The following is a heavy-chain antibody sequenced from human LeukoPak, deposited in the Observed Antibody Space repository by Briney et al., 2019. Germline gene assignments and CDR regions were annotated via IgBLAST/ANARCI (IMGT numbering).Heavy chain of an antibody. D-gene: IGHD3-22*01. CDR1: GFTFSSFA. CDR3: AKGHYQWFYYMDV. CDR2: ISGSGGSP. J-gene: IGHJ6*03. V-gene: IGHV3-23*01. Sequence: GGSLRLSCAASGFTFSSFAMSWVRQAPGKGLEWVSTISGSGGSPYYADSVKGRFTISRDNSKNTVYLQMSSLRAEDTAIYYCAKGHYQWFYYMDVWGKGTTVTVSS.